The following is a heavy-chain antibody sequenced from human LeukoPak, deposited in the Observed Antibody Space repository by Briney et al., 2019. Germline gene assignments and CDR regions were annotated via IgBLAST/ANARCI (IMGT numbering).Heavy chain of an antibody. CDR3: GRQQAAAGDY. J-gene: IGHJ4*02. CDR2: ISGDGTST. D-gene: IGHD6-13*01. CDR1: GFTFSSYW. Sequence: PGGSLRLSCAASGFTFSSYWMHWVRQAPGKGLVWVSRISGDGTSTGCADSVKGRFTISRDNAKNMLYLQMNSLRGEDTAVYYCGRQQAAAGDYWGQGTLVTVSS. V-gene: IGHV3-74*01.